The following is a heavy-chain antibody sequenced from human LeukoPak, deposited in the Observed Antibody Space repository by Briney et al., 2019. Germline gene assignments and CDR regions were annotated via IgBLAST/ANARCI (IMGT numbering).Heavy chain of an antibody. CDR3: ARYQLLFDAFDI. CDR2: IYYSGST. J-gene: IGHJ3*02. D-gene: IGHD2-2*01. V-gene: IGHV4-39*01. Sequence: SETLSLTCTVSGGSISSSSYYWGWIRQPPGKGLEWIGSIYYSGSTYYNPSLKSRVTISVDTSKNQFSLKLSSVTAADTAVYYCARYQLLFDAFDIRGQGTMVTVSS. CDR1: GGSISSSSYY.